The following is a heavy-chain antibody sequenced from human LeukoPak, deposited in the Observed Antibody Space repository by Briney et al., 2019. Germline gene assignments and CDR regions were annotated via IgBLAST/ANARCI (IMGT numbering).Heavy chain of an antibody. J-gene: IGHJ3*02. CDR3: ARGGTMIVVVLGAFDI. D-gene: IGHD3-22*01. CDR1: GYTFTGYY. V-gene: IGHV1-2*02. CDR2: INPNSGGT. Sequence: GASVKVSCKASGYTFTGYYMHWVRQAPGQGLEWMGWINPNSGGTNYAQKFQGRVTMTRDTSISTAYMELSGLRSDDTAVYYCARGGTMIVVVLGAFDIWGQGTMSPSLQ.